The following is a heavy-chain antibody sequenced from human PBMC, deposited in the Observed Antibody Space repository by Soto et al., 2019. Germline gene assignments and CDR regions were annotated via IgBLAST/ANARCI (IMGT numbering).Heavy chain of an antibody. Sequence: SQTLSLTCGISGDSVSSNSAAWNWIRQSPSRGLEWLGRTYYRSNWYHDYAVSVKSRITLNGDTTKNQFYLHLNSVTPEDTAVYYCVRDRQWSFEYWGHGTLVTVSS. V-gene: IGHV6-1*01. CDR2: TYYRSNWYH. J-gene: IGHJ4*01. CDR1: GDSVSSNSAA. CDR3: VRDRQWSFEY. D-gene: IGHD2-15*01.